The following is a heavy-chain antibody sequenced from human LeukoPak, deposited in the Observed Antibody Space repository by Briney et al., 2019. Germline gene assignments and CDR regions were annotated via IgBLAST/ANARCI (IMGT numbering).Heavy chain of an antibody. D-gene: IGHD4-23*01. Sequence: GESLKISCKGSGYTFTSYWIAWVRQMPGKGLEWMGIIFPRDSDIRYSPSFQGQATISADKSVSTAYMQWSGLKASDTAMYYCARRTFGGNSPFDSWGQGTLVTVSS. V-gene: IGHV5-51*01. CDR2: IFPRDSDI. CDR3: ARRTFGGNSPFDS. CDR1: GYTFTSYW. J-gene: IGHJ4*02.